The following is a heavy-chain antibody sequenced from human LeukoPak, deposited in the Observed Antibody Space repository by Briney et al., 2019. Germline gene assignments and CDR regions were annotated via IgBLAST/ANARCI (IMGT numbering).Heavy chain of an antibody. J-gene: IGHJ4*02. CDR1: GGSISSSVYY. D-gene: IGHD1-1*01. CDR3: ARHNAGTGDFDY. Sequence: SQTLSLTCTVSGGSISSSVYYWGWIRQPPGKGLEYIGSFYYGGSTYYNPSLKSRVSISVDTPKNRFSLKLNSVTAADTAVYYCARHNAGTGDFDYWGQGTLVTVSS. V-gene: IGHV4-39*01. CDR2: FYYGGST.